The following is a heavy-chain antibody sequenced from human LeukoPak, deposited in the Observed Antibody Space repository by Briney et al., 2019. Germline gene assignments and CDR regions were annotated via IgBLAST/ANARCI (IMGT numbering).Heavy chain of an antibody. CDR3: AIPLEPGDYYYYGMDV. V-gene: IGHV1-3*01. CDR2: INAGNGNT. J-gene: IGHJ6*02. Sequence: ASVKVSCKASGYTFTSYAMHWVRQAPGQRLEWMGWINAGNGNTKYSQKFQGRVTITADESTSTAYMELSSLRSEDTAVYYCAIPLEPGDYYYYGMDVWGQGTTVTVSS. D-gene: IGHD1-1*01. CDR1: GYTFTSYA.